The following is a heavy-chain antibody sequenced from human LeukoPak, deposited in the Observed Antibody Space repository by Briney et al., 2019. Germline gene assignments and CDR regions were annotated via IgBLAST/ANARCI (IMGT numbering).Heavy chain of an antibody. D-gene: IGHD6-19*01. CDR2: IYPGDSDT. CDR3: ARAYSSGRPRDAFDI. Sequence: GESLKISCKGSGYNFANDWIGWVRQMPGKGLEWMGIIYPGDSDTIYSPSFQGQVTISADKSISTAYLQWSSLKASDTAMYYCARAYSSGRPRDAFDIWGQGTMVTVSS. J-gene: IGHJ3*02. CDR1: GYNFANDW. V-gene: IGHV5-51*01.